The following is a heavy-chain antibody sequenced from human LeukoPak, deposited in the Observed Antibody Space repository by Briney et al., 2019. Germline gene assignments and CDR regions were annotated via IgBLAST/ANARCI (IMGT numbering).Heavy chain of an antibody. CDR2: INPNSGGT. V-gene: IGHV1-2*02. D-gene: IGHD2-21*01. J-gene: IGHJ4*02. CDR3: ARVGFYCGGDCFDY. CDR1: GYTFTGYY. Sequence: GASVKVSCKASGYTFTGYYMHWVRQAPGQGLEWMGWINPNSGGTNYAQKFQGRVTMTRDTSISTAYMELSRLRSDDTAVYYCARVGFYCGGDCFDYWGQGTLVTVSS.